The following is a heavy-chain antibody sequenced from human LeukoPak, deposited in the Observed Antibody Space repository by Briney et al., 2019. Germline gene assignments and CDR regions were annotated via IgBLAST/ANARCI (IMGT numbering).Heavy chain of an antibody. CDR3: TRDPGVRLSSGWFDY. V-gene: IGHV3-48*01. CDR2: ISSSGTTI. D-gene: IGHD6-19*01. Sequence: GGSLRLSCAASGFTLSTDTMNWVRQAPGKGLEWVSYISSSGTTIYYADSVKGRFTISRDNAKNTLYLQMNSLRAEDTAVYYCTRDPGVRLSSGWFDYWGQGTLVTISS. CDR1: GFTLSTDT. J-gene: IGHJ5*01.